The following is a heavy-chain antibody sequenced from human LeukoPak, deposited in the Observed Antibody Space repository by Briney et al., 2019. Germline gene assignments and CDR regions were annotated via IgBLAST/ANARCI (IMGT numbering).Heavy chain of an antibody. J-gene: IGHJ4*02. Sequence: GGSLRLSCAASGFTFRSHWMHWVRHAPGKGLVWVSRINSDGSTTSYADSVKGRFTISRDNAKNTLYLQMNSLRAEDTAVYYCARDLQLYDSSGYYFDYWGQGTLVTVSS. CDR1: GFTFRSHW. CDR2: INSDGSTT. V-gene: IGHV3-74*01. D-gene: IGHD3-22*01. CDR3: ARDLQLYDSSGYYFDY.